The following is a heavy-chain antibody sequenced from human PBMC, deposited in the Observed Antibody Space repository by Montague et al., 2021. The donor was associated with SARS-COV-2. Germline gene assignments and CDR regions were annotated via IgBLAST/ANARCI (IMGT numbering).Heavy chain of an antibody. V-gene: IGHV4-59*01. Sequence: SETLSLTCTVSGGSISSYYWSWIRQPPGKGLERIGYIYYSGSTNYNPSLKSRVTISVDTPKNQFSLKLSSVTAADTAVYYCARVSRITIFGVVGWFDPWGQGTLVTVSS. J-gene: IGHJ5*02. CDR1: GGSISSYY. D-gene: IGHD3-3*01. CDR2: IYYSGST. CDR3: ARVSRITIFGVVGWFDP.